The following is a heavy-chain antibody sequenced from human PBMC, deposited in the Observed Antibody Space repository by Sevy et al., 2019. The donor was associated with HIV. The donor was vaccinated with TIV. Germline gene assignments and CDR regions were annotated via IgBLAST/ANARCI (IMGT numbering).Heavy chain of an antibody. V-gene: IGHV4-39*01. CDR2: IYYSGST. D-gene: IGHD3-10*01. CDR1: GGSISSRSSY. J-gene: IGHJ5*02. CDR3: ASTRDYYRSGSSFSHWFDP. Sequence: SEILSLTCTVSGGSISSRSSYWGWIRQPPGNGLEWIGSIYYSGSTYSNPSLKSRLTMSVDTSKNQFSLKLSSVTAADTAVYYCASTRDYYRSGSSFSHWFDPWGQGILVTVSS.